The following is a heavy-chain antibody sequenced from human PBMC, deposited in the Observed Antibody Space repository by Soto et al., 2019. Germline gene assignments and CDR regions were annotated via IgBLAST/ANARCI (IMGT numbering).Heavy chain of an antibody. CDR1: GFTLSSYS. CDR3: ARKFGFCYGPANRGMDV. D-gene: IGHD5-18*01. Sequence: ESGGGVAQPGRSLRLFCAASGFTLSSYSLHWVRQSPGKGLEWVAAISSDGTEKHYADSVKGRFTISRDNSKNTLSLQLNSLRTEDTAVYYCARKFGFCYGPANRGMDVWGQGTTVTVSS. V-gene: IGHV3-30*04. CDR2: ISSDGTEK. J-gene: IGHJ6*02.